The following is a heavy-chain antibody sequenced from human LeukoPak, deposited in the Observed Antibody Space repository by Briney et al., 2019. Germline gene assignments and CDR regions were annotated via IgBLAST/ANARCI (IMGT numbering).Heavy chain of an antibody. Sequence: GGSLRLSCAASGFTFSSYAMSWVRQAPGKGLEWVSAIGGSGGSTYYADSVKGRFTISRDNSKNTLYLQMNSLRAEDTAVYYCAKTTRWELQYYFDCWGQGTLVTVSS. CDR2: IGGSGGST. CDR3: AKTTRWELQYYFDC. CDR1: GFTFSSYA. V-gene: IGHV3-23*01. D-gene: IGHD1-26*01. J-gene: IGHJ4*02.